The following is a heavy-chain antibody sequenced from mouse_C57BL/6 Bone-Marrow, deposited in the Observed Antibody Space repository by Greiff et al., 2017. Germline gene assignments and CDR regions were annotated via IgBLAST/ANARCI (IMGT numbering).Heavy chain of an antibody. CDR3: ARLTTGWYCDV. Sequence: VQLQQSGAELVRPGTSVKMSCKASGYTFTNYWIGWAKQRPGHGLEWIGDIYPGGGYTNYNEKFKGKATLTADKSSSTAYMQFSSLTSEDSAIYYCARLTTGWYCDVWGTGTTVTVSS. J-gene: IGHJ1*03. CDR2: IYPGGGYT. D-gene: IGHD1-1*01. V-gene: IGHV1-63*01. CDR1: GYTFTNYW.